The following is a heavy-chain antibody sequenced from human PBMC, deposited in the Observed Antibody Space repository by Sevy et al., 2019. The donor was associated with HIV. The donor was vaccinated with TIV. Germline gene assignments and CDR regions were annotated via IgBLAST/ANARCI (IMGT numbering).Heavy chain of an antibody. CDR3: ARVRYNYGSYYFDY. CDR2: ISSRGCHI. V-gene: IGHV3-11*01. D-gene: IGHD5-18*01. CDR1: TFTFSDYY. J-gene: IGHJ4*02. Sequence: GGSLRLSCAASTFTFSDYYMTWIRQAPGKGLESVSYISSRGCHIYYADSVKGRFTISRDNAKNSLYLQMNSLRAEDTAVYYCARVRYNYGSYYFDYWGQGTLVTVSS.